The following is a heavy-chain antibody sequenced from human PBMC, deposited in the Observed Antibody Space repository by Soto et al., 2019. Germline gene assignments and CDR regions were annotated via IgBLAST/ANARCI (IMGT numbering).Heavy chain of an antibody. CDR2: VFHTGTT. Sequence: QVQLQESGPGLVKPSGTLSLTCAVSGDSVSSPYYWCWVRQPPGKGPEWIGEVFHTGTTSYNPSLRXXVTISMDKSNNQFSLDLSSVTAADTAVYYCARSAGWYAVHSWGPGTLVIVSS. V-gene: IGHV4-4*02. CDR1: GDSVSSPYY. D-gene: IGHD6-19*01. J-gene: IGHJ4*02. CDR3: ARSAGWYAVHS.